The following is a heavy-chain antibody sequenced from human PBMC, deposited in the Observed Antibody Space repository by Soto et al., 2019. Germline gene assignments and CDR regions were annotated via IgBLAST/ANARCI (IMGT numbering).Heavy chain of an antibody. CDR2: ISRRSVYI. CDR3: ARDMRTKGYCSSSSCYASDS. Sequence: EVQLVESGGGLVKPGGSLRLSRAGSEFPFSDYTMTWVRQAPGKGLEWVSSISRRSVYIYYADSVKGRFTISRDNAKNSLSLLMNSLKAEDTAMYYCARDMRTKGYCSSSSCYASDSWGQGTLVTVAS. J-gene: IGHJ4*02. V-gene: IGHV3-21*02. CDR1: EFPFSDYT. D-gene: IGHD2-2*01.